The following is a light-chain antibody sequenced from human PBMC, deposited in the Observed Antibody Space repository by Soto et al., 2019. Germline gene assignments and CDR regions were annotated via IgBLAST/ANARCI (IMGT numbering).Light chain of an antibody. J-gene: IGKJ1*01. CDR3: QQYNNWPPWT. CDR1: QSIRTN. V-gene: IGKV3-15*01. CDR2: DTS. Sequence: EIVMTQSPATLSVSPGERATLSCRASQSIRTNLAWYRRKPGQAPSLLIYDTSTRATGIPARFSGSGSGTEFTLTISSLQSEDFAVYYCQQYNNWPPWTFGQGTKVDIK.